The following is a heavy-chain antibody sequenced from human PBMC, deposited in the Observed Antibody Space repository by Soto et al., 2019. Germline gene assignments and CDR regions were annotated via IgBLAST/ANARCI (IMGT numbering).Heavy chain of an antibody. CDR1: GFTFSSYG. J-gene: IGHJ4*02. V-gene: IGHV3-33*01. D-gene: IGHD3-3*01. CDR2: IWYDGSNK. CDR3: ARGETIFGVVTHFNY. Sequence: QVQLVESGGGVVQPGRSLRLSCAASGFTFSSYGMHWVRQAPGKGLEWVAVIWYDGSNKYYADSVKGRFTISRDNSKNTLYLQMNSLRADDTAVYYCARGETIFGVVTHFNYWGQGTLVTVSS.